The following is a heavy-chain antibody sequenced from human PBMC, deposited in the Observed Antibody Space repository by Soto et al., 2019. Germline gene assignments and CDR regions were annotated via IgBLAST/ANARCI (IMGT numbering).Heavy chain of an antibody. V-gene: IGHV4-28*01. CDR3: AGADSGNYYHGFQM. CDR1: GSSVNNNYW. J-gene: IGHJ3*02. D-gene: IGHD1-26*01. Sequence: PSETLSLTCAVSGSSVNNNYWWGWIRQPPGKGLEWIGYIYDSVTTNYNSSLESRLTISVDTSKNLFSLRLSSVTAADTAVYYCAGADSGNYYHGFQMWGQGKMVTVSS. CDR2: IYDSVTT.